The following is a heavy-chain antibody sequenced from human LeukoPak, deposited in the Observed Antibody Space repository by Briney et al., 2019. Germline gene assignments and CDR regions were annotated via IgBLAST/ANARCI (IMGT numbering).Heavy chain of an antibody. CDR1: VGTFSSYA. CDR2: IIPIFGTA. V-gene: IGHV1-69*05. D-gene: IGHD5-18*01. CDR3: ARAHTGGYSYGNFDY. Sequence: SVKVSCKASVGTFSSYAISWVRQAPGQGLECRGGIIPIFGTANYAQKFQGRVTITTDESTSTAYMELSSLISEDTAVYYCARAHTGGYSYGNFDYWGQGTLVTVSS. J-gene: IGHJ4*02.